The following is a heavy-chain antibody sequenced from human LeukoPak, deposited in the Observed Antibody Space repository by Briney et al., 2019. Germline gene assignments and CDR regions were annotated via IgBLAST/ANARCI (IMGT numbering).Heavy chain of an antibody. J-gene: IGHJ5*01. Sequence: PGESLRLSCPASSIFFSSDGVHKVRQAPGKGLEWMAIISSDGSDKYSANSVKGRFSISRDNAQNTLYLQMNSLRPEDTAVYSCARQKITVTVSLDSWGQGTLVTVSS. D-gene: IGHD4-17*01. CDR3: ARQKITVTVSLDS. CDR1: SIFFSSDG. CDR2: ISSDGSDK. V-gene: IGHV3-30*03.